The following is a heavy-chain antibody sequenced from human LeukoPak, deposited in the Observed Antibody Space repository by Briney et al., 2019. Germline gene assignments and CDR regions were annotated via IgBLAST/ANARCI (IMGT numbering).Heavy chain of an antibody. CDR2: ISGYNDNT. D-gene: IGHD6-13*01. Sequence: ASVTVSCKASGYTFTSYGISWVRLAPGQGLEWMGWISGYNDNTNYAQNLQGRVTMTTDTSTSTAYMELRSLRSDDTAVYYCARGRYPHTSSWYGDAFDIWGQGTMVTVSS. V-gene: IGHV1-18*01. CDR1: GYTFTSYG. CDR3: ARGRYPHTSSWYGDAFDI. J-gene: IGHJ3*02.